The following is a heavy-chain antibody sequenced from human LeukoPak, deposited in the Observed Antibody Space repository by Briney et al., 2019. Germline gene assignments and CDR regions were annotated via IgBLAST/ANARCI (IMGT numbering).Heavy chain of an antibody. CDR1: GGSISGSTYF. CDR2: IYYSGST. D-gene: IGHD4-17*01. J-gene: IGHJ5*02. Sequence: SETLSLTCTVSGGSISGSTYFWGWIRQSPGKGLEWIGSIYYSGSTYYNPSLKSRVTISVDTSKNQFSLKLSSVTAADTAVYYCARATRSWFDPWGQGTLVTVSS. V-gene: IGHV4-39*07. CDR3: ARATRSWFDP.